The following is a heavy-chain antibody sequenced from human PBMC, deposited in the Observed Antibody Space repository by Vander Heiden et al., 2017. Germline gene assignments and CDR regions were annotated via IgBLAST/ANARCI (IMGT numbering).Heavy chain of an antibody. CDR2: RSYDGSNK. D-gene: IGHD5-18*01. CDR3: ARGSKIRGYSYGLDSY. J-gene: IGHJ4*02. CDR1: GFTRGSSA. V-gene: IGHV3-30*04. Sequence: QVQLVESGGGVVKPGRSLRPACAASGFTRGSSAMHWVRQAPGKGLEWVAVRSYDGSNKYYADSVKGRFTISRDNAKNTLYLQMNSLRAEDTAVYYCARGSKIRGYSYGLDSYWGQGTLVTVSS.